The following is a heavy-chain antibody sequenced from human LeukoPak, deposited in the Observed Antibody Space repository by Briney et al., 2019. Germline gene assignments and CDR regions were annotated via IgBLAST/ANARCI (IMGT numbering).Heavy chain of an antibody. Sequence: PGVSPRLSCAASGFDSNIYDMYWVRPSPGEGLECVSYICADGATIYYADSVKGRFTISRDNLKSSLFLQMSSLRAEDRAVYYCAGSRYPEPQDLNYWGQGTLVIVS. V-gene: IGHV3-48*03. CDR2: ICADGATI. D-gene: IGHD3-10*01. CDR1: GFDSNIYD. J-gene: IGHJ4*02. CDR3: AGSRYPEPQDLNY.